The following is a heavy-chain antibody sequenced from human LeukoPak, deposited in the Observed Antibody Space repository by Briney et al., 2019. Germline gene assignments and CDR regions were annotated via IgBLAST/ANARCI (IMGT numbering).Heavy chain of an antibody. CDR1: GGSISSTSFY. Sequence: PSETLSLTCTVSGGSISSTSFYWGWIRQPPGKGLEWIGTIYYTGTTYYAPSLKSRVTMSVDTSENQFSLKLSSVTAADTAVYYCARGYGSGNNWFDPWGQGTLVTVSS. V-gene: IGHV4-39*01. CDR3: ARGYGSGNNWFDP. CDR2: IYYTGTT. J-gene: IGHJ5*02. D-gene: IGHD3-10*01.